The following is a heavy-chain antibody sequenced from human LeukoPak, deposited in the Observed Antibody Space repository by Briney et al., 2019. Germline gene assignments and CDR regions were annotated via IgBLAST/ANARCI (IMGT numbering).Heavy chain of an antibody. CDR3: ATQTIVVVPAAHMDV. Sequence: GSLRLSCAASGFTFSDYYMSWIRQPPGKGLEWIGSIYYSGSTYYNPSLKSRVTISVDTSKNQFSLKPSSVTAADTAVYYCATQTIVVVPAAHMDVWGKGTTVTISS. V-gene: IGHV4-38-2*01. D-gene: IGHD2-2*01. J-gene: IGHJ6*03. CDR2: IYYSGST. CDR1: GFTFSDYY.